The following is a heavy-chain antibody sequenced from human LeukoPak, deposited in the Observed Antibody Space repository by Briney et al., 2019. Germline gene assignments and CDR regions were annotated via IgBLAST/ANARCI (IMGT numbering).Heavy chain of an antibody. CDR3: ARGGDRSFDY. J-gene: IGHJ4*02. CDR2: IHHSGSI. V-gene: IGHV4-4*02. D-gene: IGHD3-10*01. Sequence: SETLSLTCAVSGVSISSNLWWTWARQPPGKGLEWIAEIHHSGSINYNPSLKSRVTISVGKAKNQFSLNLNSVTAADTAVYYCARGGDRSFDYWGQGTLVTVSS. CDR1: GVSISSNLW.